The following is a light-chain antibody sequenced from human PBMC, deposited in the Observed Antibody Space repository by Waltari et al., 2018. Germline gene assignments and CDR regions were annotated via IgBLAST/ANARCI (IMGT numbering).Light chain of an antibody. J-gene: IGKJ2*01. CDR1: QSVDAS. V-gene: IGKV1-5*03. Sequence: DIQMTQSPSSLSAVVGDRVTITCRASQSVDASLAWYQQKPGRAPKILIYKASVLESGVPSRFSGSGFRTEFTLTISGLQPVDSATYFCQQYNSVPRTFAQGTK. CDR3: QQYNSVPRT. CDR2: KAS.